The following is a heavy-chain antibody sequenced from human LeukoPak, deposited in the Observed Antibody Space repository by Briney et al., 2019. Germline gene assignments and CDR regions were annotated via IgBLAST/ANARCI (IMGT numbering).Heavy chain of an antibody. CDR1: GFTVSSNY. CDR2: LYSGGST. Sequence: PGGSLRLSCAASGFTVSSNYMSWVRQAPGKGLEWVSILYSGGSTYSADSVKGRFTISRHNSENTLYLQMNSLRAEDTAVYYCARDADYGGFDYWGQGTLVTVSS. J-gene: IGHJ4*02. D-gene: IGHD4-23*01. CDR3: ARDADYGGFDY. V-gene: IGHV3-53*04.